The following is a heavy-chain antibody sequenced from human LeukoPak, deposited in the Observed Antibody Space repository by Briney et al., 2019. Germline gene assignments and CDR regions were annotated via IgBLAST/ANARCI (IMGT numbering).Heavy chain of an antibody. CDR1: GGSISSSNW. CDR2: IYHSGST. CDR3: ARDKREPRYAFDI. V-gene: IGHV4-4*02. D-gene: IGHD1-26*01. Sequence: SETLSLTCAVSGGSISSSNWWSWVRQPPGKGLEWIGEIYHSGSTNYNPSLKSRVTISVDKSKNQFSLKLSSVTAADTAVYYCARDKREPRYAFDIWGQGTMVTVSS. J-gene: IGHJ3*02.